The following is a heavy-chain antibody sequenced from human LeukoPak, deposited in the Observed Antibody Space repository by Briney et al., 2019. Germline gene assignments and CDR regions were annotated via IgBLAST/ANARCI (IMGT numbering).Heavy chain of an antibody. CDR3: AREGYYYDTNGYPAFDY. J-gene: IGHJ4*02. CDR2: IYYSGST. Sequence: SETLSLTCTVSGGSISSGDYYWSWIRQPPGKGLEWIGYIYYSGSTYYNPSLKSRVSISVDTSKNQFSLKLSSVTAADTAVYYCAREGYYYDTNGYPAFDYWGQGTLVTVSS. CDR1: GGSISSGDYY. D-gene: IGHD3-22*01. V-gene: IGHV4-30-4*01.